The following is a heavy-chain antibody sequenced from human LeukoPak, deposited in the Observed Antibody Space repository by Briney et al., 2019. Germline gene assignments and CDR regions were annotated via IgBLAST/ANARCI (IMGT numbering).Heavy chain of an antibody. CDR1: GFTFSSYA. Sequence: GGSLRLSCAASGFTFSSYAMSWVRQAPGKGLEWVSAISGSGGSTYYADSVKGRFTISRDNSKNTLYLQMNSLRAEDTAVYYCAKGRDDSSGYYYPGAFDIWGQGTMVTVSS. J-gene: IGHJ3*02. V-gene: IGHV3-23*01. CDR2: ISGSGGST. CDR3: AKGRDDSSGYYYPGAFDI. D-gene: IGHD3-22*01.